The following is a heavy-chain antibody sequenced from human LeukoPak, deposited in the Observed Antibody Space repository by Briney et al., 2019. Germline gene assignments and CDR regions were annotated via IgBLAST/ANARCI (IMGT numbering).Heavy chain of an antibody. CDR1: GYTFTSYG. Sequence: ASVKVSCKASGYTFTSYGISWVRQAPGQGLEWMGWISAYNGNTNYAQKLQGRVTMTTDTSTSTAYMELRSLRSDDTAVYYCARFMRYYYGSGRYYYYGMDVWGQGTTVTVSS. V-gene: IGHV1-18*01. CDR3: ARFMRYYYGSGRYYYYGMDV. CDR2: ISAYNGNT. D-gene: IGHD3-10*01. J-gene: IGHJ6*02.